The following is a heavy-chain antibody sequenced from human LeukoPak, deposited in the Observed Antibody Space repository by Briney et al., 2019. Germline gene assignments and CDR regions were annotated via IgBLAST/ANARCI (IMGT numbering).Heavy chain of an antibody. V-gene: IGHV3-7*01. CDR1: GFTFSSYW. D-gene: IGHD6-13*01. J-gene: IGHJ6*03. CDR2: IKQDGSEK. CDR3: ARGPEIAAAATLDYYYMDV. Sequence: PGGSLRLSCAASGFTFSSYWMSWVRQAPGKGLEWVANIKQDGSEKYYVDSVKGRFTISRDNAKNSLYLQMNSLRAEDTAVYYCARGPEIAAAATLDYYYMDVWGKGTTVTVSS.